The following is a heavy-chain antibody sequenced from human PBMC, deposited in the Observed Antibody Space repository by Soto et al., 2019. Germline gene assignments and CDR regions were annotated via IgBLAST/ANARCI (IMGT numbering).Heavy chain of an antibody. Sequence: PGGSLRLSCAVSGFTVSNNYMSWIRQAPGKGLEWLSYISPGSRYPAYADSVKGRFTISRDNAKRSLYLQMMSLTAEDTAIYYCVRGGGGGLFDPWGQGTMVTVSS. V-gene: IGHV3-11*06. CDR2: ISPGSRYP. J-gene: IGHJ5*02. CDR1: GFTVSNNY. CDR3: VRGGGGGLFDP. D-gene: IGHD2-15*01.